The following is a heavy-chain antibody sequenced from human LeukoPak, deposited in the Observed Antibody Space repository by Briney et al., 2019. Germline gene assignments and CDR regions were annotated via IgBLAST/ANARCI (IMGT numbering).Heavy chain of an antibody. CDR1: GFTFSSYA. J-gene: IGHJ4*02. CDR2: IIPIFGTA. CDR3: AREGSWYSFDY. V-gene: IGHV1-69*05. D-gene: IGHD6-13*01. Sequence: PGGSLRLSCAASGFTFSSYAISWVRQAPGQGLEWMGGIIPIFGTANYAQKFQGRVTITTDESTSTAYMELSSLRSEDTAVYYCAREGSWYSFDYWGQGTLVTVSS.